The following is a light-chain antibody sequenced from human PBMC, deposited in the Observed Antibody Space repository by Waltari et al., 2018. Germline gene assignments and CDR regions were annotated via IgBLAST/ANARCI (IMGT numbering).Light chain of an antibody. CDR2: KAN. CDR3: ALYMGSGIWV. Sequence: QTVVTQDPSLSVSPGGTVTLTCTLSSGSVSTTSYATWYQQTPGQPPRTLVYKANARSSGVPDRFSGSILGNKAALTITGAQADDESDYYCALYMGSGIWVFGGGTKLTVL. V-gene: IGLV8-61*01. J-gene: IGLJ3*02. CDR1: SGSVSTTSY.